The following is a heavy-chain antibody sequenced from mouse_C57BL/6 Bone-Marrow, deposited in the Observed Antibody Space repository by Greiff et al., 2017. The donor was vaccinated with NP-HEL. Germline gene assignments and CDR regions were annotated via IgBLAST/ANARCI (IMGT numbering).Heavy chain of an antibody. V-gene: IGHV1-54*01. CDR2: FNPGSGGT. D-gene: IGHD2-14*01. CDR3: ARGTPYAMDY. CDR1: GYAFTNYL. Sequence: QVQLQQSGAELVRPGTSVKVSCKASGYAFTNYLIEWVKQRPGQGLEWIGVFNPGSGGTNYNEKFKGKATLTADKSSSTAYMQLSSLTSEDSAVYFCARGTPYAMDYWGQGTSVTVSS. J-gene: IGHJ4*01.